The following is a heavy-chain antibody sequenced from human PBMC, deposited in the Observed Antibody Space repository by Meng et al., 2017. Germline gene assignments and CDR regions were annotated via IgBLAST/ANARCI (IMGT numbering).Heavy chain of an antibody. CDR3: ARDVGGDYETLFDY. D-gene: IGHD4-17*01. J-gene: IGHJ4*02. CDR1: GGSVGSGNYY. V-gene: IGHV4-61*01. CDR2: IVYSGST. Sequence: QVPLPESGPGLGRPAETLSLTCTVSGGSVGSGNYYWSWIRQPPGKGLEWIGYIVYSGSTTYNPPLKTRVTISVDTSKNQFSLKLTSVTAADTAMYFCARDVGGDYETLFDYWGQGTLVTVSS.